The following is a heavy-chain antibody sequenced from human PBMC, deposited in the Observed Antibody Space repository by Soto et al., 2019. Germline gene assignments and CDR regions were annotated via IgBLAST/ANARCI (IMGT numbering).Heavy chain of an antibody. CDR3: ARALSSRLDEPFFDY. J-gene: IGHJ4*02. D-gene: IGHD6-19*01. CDR1: GFTFSSYG. CDR2: IWYDGSNK. V-gene: IGHV3-33*01. Sequence: GGSLRLSCAASGFTFSSYGMHWVRQAPGKGLEWVAVIWYDGSNKYYADSVKGRFTISRDNSKNTLYLQMNSLRAEDTAVYYCARALSSRLDEPFFDYWGQGTLVTVSS.